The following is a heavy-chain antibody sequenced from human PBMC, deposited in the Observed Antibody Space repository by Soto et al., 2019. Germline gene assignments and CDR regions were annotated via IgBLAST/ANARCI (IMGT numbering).Heavy chain of an antibody. CDR1: GGTFSSYA. CDR2: IIPIFGTA. J-gene: IGHJ6*02. Sequence: SVKVSCKASGGTFSSYAISWVRQAPGQGLEWMGGIIPIFGTANYAQKFQGRVTITADESTSTAYMELSSLRSEDTAVYYCARESFCSSTSCYYYYGMDVWGQGTTVTVSS. D-gene: IGHD2-2*01. V-gene: IGHV1-69*13. CDR3: ARESFCSSTSCYYYYGMDV.